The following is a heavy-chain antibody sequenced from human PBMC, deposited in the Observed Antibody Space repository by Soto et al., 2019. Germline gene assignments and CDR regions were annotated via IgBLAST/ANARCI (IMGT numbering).Heavy chain of an antibody. Sequence: QVPLVQSGAEVKKPGASVKVSCKASGYTFTSYAMHWVRQAPGQRLEWMGWINAGNGNTKYSQKFQGRVTITRDTSASTAYMELSSLRSEDTAVYYCARDLERDIVVVPAAIRPRYYYYYGMDVWGQGTTVTVSS. D-gene: IGHD2-2*01. CDR2: INAGNGNT. V-gene: IGHV1-3*01. CDR1: GYTFTSYA. CDR3: ARDLERDIVVVPAAIRPRYYYYYGMDV. J-gene: IGHJ6*02.